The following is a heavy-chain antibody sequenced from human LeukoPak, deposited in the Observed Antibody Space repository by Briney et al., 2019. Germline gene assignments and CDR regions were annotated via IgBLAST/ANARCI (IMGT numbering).Heavy chain of an antibody. CDR2: INPTGGST. D-gene: IGHD6-13*01. CDR1: GCTFTTYY. V-gene: IGHV1-46*01. J-gene: IGHJ4*02. Sequence: VASVKVSCKASGCTFTTYYIHWVRQVPGQGLEWMGIINPTGGSTTYAQKFQGRVTMTRDTSTSTVFMELNSLRSEDTAVYYCALYSSTWYWGQGTLVTVSS. CDR3: ALYSSTWY.